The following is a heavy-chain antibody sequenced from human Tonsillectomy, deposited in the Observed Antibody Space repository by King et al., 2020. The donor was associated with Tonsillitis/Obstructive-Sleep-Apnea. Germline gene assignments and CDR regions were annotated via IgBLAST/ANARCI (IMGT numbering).Heavy chain of an antibody. CDR3: ARCSGGSCYPDY. Sequence: VQLQQWGAGLLKPSETLSLTCAVYGGSFSGYYWSWIRQPPGKGLEWIGEINHSGGTNYNPSLKSRVTISVDTSKNQFSMKLSSVTAADTAVYYCARCSGGSCYPDYWGQGTLVTVSS. CDR1: GGSFSGYY. D-gene: IGHD2-15*01. CDR2: INHSGGT. V-gene: IGHV4-34*01. J-gene: IGHJ4*02.